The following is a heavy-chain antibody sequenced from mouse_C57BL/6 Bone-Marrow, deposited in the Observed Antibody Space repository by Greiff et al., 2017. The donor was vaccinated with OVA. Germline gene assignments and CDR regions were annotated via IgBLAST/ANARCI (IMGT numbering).Heavy chain of an antibody. CDR3: ARHEGPRFAY. V-gene: IGHV5-9*01. CDR2: ISGGGGHT. J-gene: IGHJ3*01. CDR1: GFTFSSYT. D-gene: IGHD3-3*01. Sequence: EVMLVESGGGLVKPGGSLKLSCAASGFTFSSYTMSWVRQTPEKRLEWVATISGGGGHTYYPDSVKGRFTISRDHAKNTLYLQMSSLRSEDTALYYCARHEGPRFAYWGQGTLVTVSA.